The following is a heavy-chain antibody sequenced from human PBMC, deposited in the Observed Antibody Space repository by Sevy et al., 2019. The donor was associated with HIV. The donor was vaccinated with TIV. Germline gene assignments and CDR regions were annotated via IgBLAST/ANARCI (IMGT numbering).Heavy chain of an antibody. CDR2: TYYRSKWYN. D-gene: IGHD5-12*01. Sequence: QSQTLSLTCAISGDSVSTNSAAWNWIGQSASRGLEWLRWTYYRSKWYNDYAVSVKSRITINPDTSKNQFSLQLNSVTPEDTAVYYCARGGDGYILDAFDIWGQGTMVTVSS. CDR3: ARGGDGYILDAFDI. V-gene: IGHV6-1*01. J-gene: IGHJ3*02. CDR1: GDSVSTNSAA.